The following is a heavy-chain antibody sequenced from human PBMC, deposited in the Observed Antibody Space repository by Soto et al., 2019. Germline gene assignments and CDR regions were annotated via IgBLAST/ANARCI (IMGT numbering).Heavy chain of an antibody. CDR3: ARADLTVTYYDFWSGYFFPTSFDY. D-gene: IGHD3-3*01. Sequence: SETLSLTCTVSGGSISSYYWSWIRQPPGKGLEWIGYIYYSGSTNYNPSLKSRVTISVDTSKNQFSLKLSSVTAADTAVYYCARADLTVTYYDFWSGYFFPTSFDYWGQGTLVTVSS. CDR2: IYYSGST. V-gene: IGHV4-59*01. CDR1: GGSISSYY. J-gene: IGHJ4*02.